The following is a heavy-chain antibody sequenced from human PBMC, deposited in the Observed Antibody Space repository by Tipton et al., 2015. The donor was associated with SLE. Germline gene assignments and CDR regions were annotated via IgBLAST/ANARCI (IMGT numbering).Heavy chain of an antibody. V-gene: IGHV4-59*08. CDR3: AGGNFSLNY. CDR2: IYYSGST. Sequence: LRLSCTVSGGSISSYYWSWIRQPPGKGLEWIGYIYYSGSTNYNPSLKSRVTISVDTSKNQFSLKLSSVTAADTAVYYCAGGNFSLNYWGQGTLVTDSS. J-gene: IGHJ4*02. CDR1: GGSISSYY. D-gene: IGHD3-16*01.